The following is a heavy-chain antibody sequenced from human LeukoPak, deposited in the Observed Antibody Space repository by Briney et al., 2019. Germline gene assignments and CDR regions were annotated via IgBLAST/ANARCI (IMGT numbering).Heavy chain of an antibody. CDR1: GGSISSYY. V-gene: IGHV4-59*12. D-gene: IGHD4-23*01. J-gene: IGHJ4*02. Sequence: LSETLSLTCSVSGGSISSYYWNWIRQPPGKGLEWIGYIYYSGSTKYNPSLKSRVTMSVDTSKNQFSLKLSSVTAADTAVYYCAREEYGGNSEFDYWGQGTLVTVSS. CDR2: IYYSGST. CDR3: AREEYGGNSEFDY.